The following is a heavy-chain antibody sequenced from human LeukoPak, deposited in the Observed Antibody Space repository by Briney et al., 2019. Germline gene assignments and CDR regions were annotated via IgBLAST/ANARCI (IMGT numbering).Heavy chain of an antibody. CDR2: INPNSGGT. CDR3: AREVVPAAHFDY. D-gene: IGHD2-2*01. Sequence: ASVKVSCKASGYTFTGCYMHWVRQAPGQGLEWMGWINPNSGGTNYAQKFQGRVTMTRDTSISTAYMELSRLRSDDTAVYYCAREVVPAAHFDYWGQGTLVTVSS. V-gene: IGHV1-2*02. CDR1: GYTFTGCY. J-gene: IGHJ4*02.